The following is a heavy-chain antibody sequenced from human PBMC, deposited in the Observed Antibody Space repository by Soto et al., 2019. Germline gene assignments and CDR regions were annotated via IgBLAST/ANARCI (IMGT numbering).Heavy chain of an antibody. CDR2: ISYSGGST. Sequence: GGSLRLSCAASGFIFSNYAFNWVRQAPGKGLEWVSGISYSGGSTNYADSVKGRFTFSRDNSKNTLYLQMDSLRAEDTAVYYCAKSPGSHYYYAMDVRGQGTTVTVSS. J-gene: IGHJ6*02. CDR1: GFIFSNYA. V-gene: IGHV3-23*01. CDR3: AKSPGSHYYYAMDV.